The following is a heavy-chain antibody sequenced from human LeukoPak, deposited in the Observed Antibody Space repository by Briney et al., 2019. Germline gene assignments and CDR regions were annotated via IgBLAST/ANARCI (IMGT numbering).Heavy chain of an antibody. J-gene: IGHJ4*02. CDR2: MWSDGSNK. Sequence: GRSLRLSCAASGFTFSSYDMHWVRQAPGKGLEWVAVMWSDGSNKYHADSVKGRFTISRDNSKNTLYLQMNSLRAEDTAVYYCAKGLERYFDWLFGDYWGQGTLVTVSS. D-gene: IGHD3-9*01. CDR3: AKGLERYFDWLFGDY. V-gene: IGHV3-33*06. CDR1: GFTFSSYD.